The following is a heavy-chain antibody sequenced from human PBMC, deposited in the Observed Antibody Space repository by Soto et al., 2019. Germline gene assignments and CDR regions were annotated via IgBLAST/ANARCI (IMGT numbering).Heavy chain of an antibody. D-gene: IGHD3-22*01. CDR3: AGWSGDDSSGYYYYYYGMDV. J-gene: IGHJ6*02. CDR2: INPNSGGT. V-gene: IGHV1-2*02. CDR1: GYTFTGYY. Sequence: QVQLVQSGAEVKKPGASVKVSCKASGYTFTGYYMHWVRQAPGQGLEWMGWINPNSGGTNYAQKFQGRVTMTRDTSISTAYMELSRLRSDDTAVYYCAGWSGDDSSGYYYYYYGMDVWGQGTTVTVSS.